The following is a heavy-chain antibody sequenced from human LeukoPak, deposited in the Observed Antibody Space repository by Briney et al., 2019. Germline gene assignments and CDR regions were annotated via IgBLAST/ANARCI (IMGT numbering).Heavy chain of an antibody. CDR3: ARVAQGSSWYNYYYYYYMDV. J-gene: IGHJ6*03. Sequence: SETLSLTCTVSGGSISSYYWSWIRQPAGKGLEWIGRIYTSGSTNYNPSLKSRVTMSVDTSKNQFSLKLSSVTAADTAVYYCARVAQGSSWYNYYYYYYMDVWGKGTTVTISS. CDR1: GGSISSYY. V-gene: IGHV4-4*07. D-gene: IGHD6-13*01. CDR2: IYTSGST.